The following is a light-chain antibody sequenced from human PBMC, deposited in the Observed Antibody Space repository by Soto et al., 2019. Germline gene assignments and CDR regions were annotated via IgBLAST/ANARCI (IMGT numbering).Light chain of an antibody. CDR3: CSHAGRNTYV. Sequence: QSVLTQPASVSGSPGQSITISCTGTSSDVGSGNVVSWYQHYPGKAPQLIIYEGFKRPSGVSSRFSGSKSGNTASLTISGLQAEEEAEYYCCSHAGRNTYVFGTGTKVTVL. CDR2: EGF. CDR1: SSDVGSGNV. V-gene: IGLV2-23*01. J-gene: IGLJ1*01.